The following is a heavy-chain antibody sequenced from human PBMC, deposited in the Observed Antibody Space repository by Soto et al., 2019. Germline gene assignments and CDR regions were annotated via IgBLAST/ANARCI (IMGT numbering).Heavy chain of an antibody. D-gene: IGHD3-10*01. Sequence: ASETLSLTCTVSGGSISSSTYYWGWMRQPPGKGLEWIASFFIGGNTYYNPSLKSRVTISVDTSKNQFSLKLSSVTAADTAVYFCARLHGLEIDAYYWGQGILVTVSS. CDR2: FFIGGNT. J-gene: IGHJ4*02. CDR3: ARLHGLEIDAYY. V-gene: IGHV4-39*01. CDR1: GGSISSSTYY.